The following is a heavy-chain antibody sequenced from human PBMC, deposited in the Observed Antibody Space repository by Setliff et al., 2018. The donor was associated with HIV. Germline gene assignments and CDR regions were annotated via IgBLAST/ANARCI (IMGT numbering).Heavy chain of an antibody. CDR3: ARLLMPRGFSYGSYYYYGMDV. J-gene: IGHJ6*02. Sequence: PGESLKISCKGSRYSFTTYWIGWVRQMPGKGLEWRGMIYPGDSDTRYSQSFQGQGTISADKSISTAYLQWSSLKASDTAMYYCARLLMPRGFSYGSYYYYGMDVWGQGTAVTVSS. CDR2: IYPGDSDT. V-gene: IGHV5-51*01. CDR1: RYSFTTYW. D-gene: IGHD5-18*01.